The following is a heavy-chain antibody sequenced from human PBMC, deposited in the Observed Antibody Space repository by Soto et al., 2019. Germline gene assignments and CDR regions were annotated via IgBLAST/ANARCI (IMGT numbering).Heavy chain of an antibody. Sequence: SEPLSLTCTVSGACIRSTDYYWSWIRQAPGKGLEWIGYVYYTGSTYYNPSLMSRLTISVDTSKNQFSLKLTSVTAAETAVYYCVRTARQGAVAPHWFDRWGQGTQVTVSS. J-gene: IGHJ5*02. CDR3: VRTARQGAVAPHWFDR. D-gene: IGHD2-21*02. CDR2: VYYTGST. CDR1: GACIRSTDYY. V-gene: IGHV4-30-4*01.